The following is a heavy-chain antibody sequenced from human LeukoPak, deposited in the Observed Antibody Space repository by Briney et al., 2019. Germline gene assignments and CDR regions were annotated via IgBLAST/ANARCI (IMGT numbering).Heavy chain of an antibody. CDR1: GGSISSSSYY. CDR3: ARDRELGY. Sequence: SETLSLTCTVSGGSISSSSYYWGWIRQPPGKGLEWIGSIYYSGSTSYNPSLKSRVAISVDTSKNQFSLKLSSVTAADTAMYYCARDRELGYWGQGTLVIVSS. V-gene: IGHV4-39*07. CDR2: IYYSGST. J-gene: IGHJ4*02. D-gene: IGHD1-1*01.